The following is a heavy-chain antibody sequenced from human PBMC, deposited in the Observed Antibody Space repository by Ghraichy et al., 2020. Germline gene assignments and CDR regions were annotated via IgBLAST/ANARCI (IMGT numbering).Heavy chain of an antibody. CDR3: ATAVAGAFDY. V-gene: IGHV3-7*01. J-gene: IGHJ4*02. Sequence: ETLSLTCAASGLTFTRYWMTWVRQAPGKGLEWVANIKQDGSEKYYVDSVEGRFTVSRDNGKNSLYLQMDSLRAEDTAVYYCATAVAGAFDYWGQGTLVTVSS. D-gene: IGHD6-19*01. CDR1: GLTFTRYW. CDR2: IKQDGSEK.